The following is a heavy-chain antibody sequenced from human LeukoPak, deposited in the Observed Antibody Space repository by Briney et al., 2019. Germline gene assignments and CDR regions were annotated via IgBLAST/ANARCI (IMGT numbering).Heavy chain of an antibody. D-gene: IGHD6-13*01. CDR1: GGSISSSRYY. V-gene: IGHV4-39*07. J-gene: IGHJ4*02. CDR3: ARASRQQLAKFDY. Sequence: PSQTLSLTCTVSGGSISSSRYYWGWIRQPPGKGLEWIGSIYYSGSSYYNPSLTSRVSISVDATKNQFSLKLSSVTAADTAVYYCARASRQQLAKFDYWGQGTLVTVSS. CDR2: IYYSGSS.